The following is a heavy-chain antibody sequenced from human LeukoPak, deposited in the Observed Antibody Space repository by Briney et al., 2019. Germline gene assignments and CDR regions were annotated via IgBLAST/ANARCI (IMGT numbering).Heavy chain of an antibody. CDR1: GGSISSYY. CDR3: ARDQSVGDFWSGYYNPYYFDY. J-gene: IGHJ4*02. V-gene: IGHV4-4*07. D-gene: IGHD3-3*01. CDR2: IYTSGST. Sequence: SETLSLTCTVSGGSISSYYWSWIRQPAGKGLEWIGRIYTSGSTNYNPSLKSRVTMSVDMSKNQFSLKLSSVTAADTAVYYCARDQSVGDFWSGYYNPYYFDYWGQGTLVTVSS.